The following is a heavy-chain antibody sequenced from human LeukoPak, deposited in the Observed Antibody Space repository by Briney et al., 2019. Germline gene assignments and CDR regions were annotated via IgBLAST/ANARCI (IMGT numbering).Heavy chain of an antibody. D-gene: IGHD4-23*01. Sequence: GASVKVSCKVSGYTLTELSMHWVRQAPGKGLEWMGGFDPEDGETIYAQKFQGRVTMTEGTSTDTAYMELSSLRSEDTAVYYCATNLEERWVWPDYWGQGTLVTVSS. CDR1: GYTLTELS. CDR2: FDPEDGET. CDR3: ATNLEERWVWPDY. V-gene: IGHV1-24*01. J-gene: IGHJ4*02.